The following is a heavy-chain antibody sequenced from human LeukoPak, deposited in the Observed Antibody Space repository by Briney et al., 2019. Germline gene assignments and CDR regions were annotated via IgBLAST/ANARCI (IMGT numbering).Heavy chain of an antibody. D-gene: IGHD5-12*01. Sequence: GGSLRLSCAASGYTFSRYAMSWVRQAPGKRLEWVSTIRGTDDYIYYANSVKGRFTISRDDSKNTLYLQMNSLRAEDTAVYYCARGQNPGGYDWRPFDYWGQGTLVTVSS. J-gene: IGHJ4*02. CDR2: IRGTDDYI. CDR3: ARGQNPGGYDWRPFDY. CDR1: GYTFSRYA. V-gene: IGHV3-23*01.